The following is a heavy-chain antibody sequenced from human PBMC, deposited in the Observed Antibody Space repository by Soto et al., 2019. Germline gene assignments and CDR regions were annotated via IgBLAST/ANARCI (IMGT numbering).Heavy chain of an antibody. D-gene: IGHD3-10*01. Sequence: PGGSLRLSCAASGFTFSSYAMSWVRQAPGKGLEWVSAISGSGGSTYYADSVKGRFTISRDNSKNTLYLQMNSLRAEDTAVYYCAKEKAPYYYGSGTSGFDPWGQGTLVTVSS. V-gene: IGHV3-23*01. CDR1: GFTFSSYA. CDR2: ISGSGGST. J-gene: IGHJ5*02. CDR3: AKEKAPYYYGSGTSGFDP.